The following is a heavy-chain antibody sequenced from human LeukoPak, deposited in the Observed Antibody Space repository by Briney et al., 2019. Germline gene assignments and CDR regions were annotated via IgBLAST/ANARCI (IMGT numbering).Heavy chain of an antibody. J-gene: IGHJ6*03. V-gene: IGHV1-46*01. CDR1: GYTFTSYD. D-gene: IGHD6-19*01. CDR2: INPSGGST. Sequence: ASVKVSCKASGYTFTSYDINWVRQATGQGLEWMGIINPSGGSTSYAQKFQGRVTMTEDTSTDTAYMELSSLRSEDTAVYYCASGGWPYYYYYMDVWGKGTTVTVSS. CDR3: ASGGWPYYYYYMDV.